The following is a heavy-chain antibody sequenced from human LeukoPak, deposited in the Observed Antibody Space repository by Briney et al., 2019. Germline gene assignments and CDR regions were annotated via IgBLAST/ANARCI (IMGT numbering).Heavy chain of an antibody. CDR3: ARDLRIAAAGIDY. Sequence: GGSLRLSCAASGFTFSTYAMHWVRQAPGKELEWVAFISYDRSNKYYADSVKGRFTISRDNSKNTLYLQMNSLRAEDTAVYYCARDLRIAAAGIDYWGQGTLVTVSS. D-gene: IGHD6-13*01. CDR2: ISYDRSNK. CDR1: GFTFSTYA. V-gene: IGHV3-30*04. J-gene: IGHJ4*02.